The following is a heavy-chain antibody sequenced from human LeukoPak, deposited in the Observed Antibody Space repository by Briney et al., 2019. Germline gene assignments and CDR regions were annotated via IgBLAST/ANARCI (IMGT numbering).Heavy chain of an antibody. CDR1: GGSISSYY. CDR2: LYTSGST. D-gene: IGHD1-26*01. J-gene: IGHJ6*03. CDR3: ARGYLYYYYYMDV. Sequence: PSETLSLTCTVSGGSISSYYWNWIRQPAGKGLEWIGRLYTSGSTNYNPSLKSRVTMSVDTSKNQFSLKLSSVTAADTAVYYCARGYLYYYYYMDVWGKGTTVTISS. V-gene: IGHV4-4*07.